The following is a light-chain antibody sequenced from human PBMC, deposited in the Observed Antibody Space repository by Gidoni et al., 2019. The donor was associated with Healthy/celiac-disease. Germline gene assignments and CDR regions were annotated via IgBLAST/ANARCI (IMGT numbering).Light chain of an antibody. V-gene: IGKV1-39*01. CDR1: QSISSY. Sequence: DIQMTQSPSSLSASVGDSVTITCRASQSISSYVNWYQQKPGKAPTLLIDAASSLQSGVPSRFSGSGSGTDFTLTISSLQADDFATYYCQQSYSSWTFGQGTKVEIK. CDR3: QQSYSSWT. CDR2: AAS. J-gene: IGKJ1*01.